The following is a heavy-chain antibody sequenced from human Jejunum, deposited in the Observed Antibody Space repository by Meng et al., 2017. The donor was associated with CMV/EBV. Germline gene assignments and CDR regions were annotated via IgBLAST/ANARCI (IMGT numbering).Heavy chain of an antibody. D-gene: IGHD3/OR15-3a*01. V-gene: IGHV4-59*12. J-gene: IGHJ5*02. Sequence: TVSGDSISTYFGTWIRQVPGKGLEWIGYVHGTRGTNYNPSLKSRVTISADTSKNQLSLRLTSVTAADTAVYYCARGRWTGGWFDPWGQGILVTVSS. CDR2: VHGTRGT. CDR3: ARGRWTGGWFDP. CDR1: GDSISTYF.